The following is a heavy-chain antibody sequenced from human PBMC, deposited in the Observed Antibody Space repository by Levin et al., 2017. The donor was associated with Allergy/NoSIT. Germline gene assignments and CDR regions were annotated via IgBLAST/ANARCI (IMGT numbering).Heavy chain of an antibody. D-gene: IGHD6-19*01. Sequence: GGSLRLSCAASGFTFDDYAMHWVRQAPGKGLEWVSGISWNSGSIGYADSVKGRFTISRDNAKNSLYLQMNSLRAEDTALYYCAKDFSPDSSGWYPGVYYYYDGMDVWGQGTTVTVAS. J-gene: IGHJ6*02. CDR3: AKDFSPDSSGWYPGVYYYYDGMDV. V-gene: IGHV3-9*01. CDR2: ISWNSGSI. CDR1: GFTFDDYA.